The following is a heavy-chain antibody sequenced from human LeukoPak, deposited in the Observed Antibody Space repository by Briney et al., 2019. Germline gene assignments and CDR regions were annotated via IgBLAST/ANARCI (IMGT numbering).Heavy chain of an antibody. CDR3: ARFPHDSSGYPDWWYFDL. CDR1: GYTFTSYG. D-gene: IGHD3-22*01. J-gene: IGHJ2*01. V-gene: IGHV1-18*01. Sequence: ASVKVSCKASGYTFTSYGISWVRQAPGQGLEWMGWISAYNGNTNYAQKLQGRVTMTTDTSTSTAYMELRSLRSDDTAVYYCARFPHDSSGYPDWWYFDLWGRGTLVTVSS. CDR2: ISAYNGNT.